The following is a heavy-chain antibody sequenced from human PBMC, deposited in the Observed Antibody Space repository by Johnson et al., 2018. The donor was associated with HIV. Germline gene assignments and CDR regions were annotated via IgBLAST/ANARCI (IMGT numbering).Heavy chain of an antibody. CDR2: ISWNSGSI. Sequence: VQLVESGGGLVQPGRSLRLSCAASGFTFDDYAMHWVRQAPGKGLEWVSGISWNSGSIGYADSVQGRFTISRDNANNTLSLQMNRLRIEDTAVYYCARLGAITATGVGALDIWGRGTMVTVSS. V-gene: IGHV3-9*01. CDR3: ARLGAITATGVGALDI. J-gene: IGHJ3*02. D-gene: IGHD7-27*01. CDR1: GFTFDDYA.